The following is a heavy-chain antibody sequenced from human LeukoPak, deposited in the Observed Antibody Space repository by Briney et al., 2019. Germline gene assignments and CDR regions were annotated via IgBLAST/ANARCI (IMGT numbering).Heavy chain of an antibody. D-gene: IGHD3-10*01. J-gene: IGHJ4*02. CDR3: ARDYYGSGSYYDY. CDR1: GFTFSSYG. CDR2: IRYDGSNK. V-gene: IGHV3-30*02. Sequence: GGSLRLSCAASGFTFSSYGMHWVRQAPGKGLEWVAFIRYDGSNKYYADSVKGRFTISRDNSKNTLYLQMNSLRAEDTAVYYCARDYYGSGSYYDYWGQGTLVTVSS.